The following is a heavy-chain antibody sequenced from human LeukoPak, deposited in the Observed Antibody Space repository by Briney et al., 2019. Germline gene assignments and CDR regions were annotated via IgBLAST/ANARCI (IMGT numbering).Heavy chain of an antibody. Sequence: GGSLRLSCAASGFTFSSYWMSWVRQAPGKGLEWVANIKQDGSEKYYVDSVKGRFTISRDNAKNTVYLQMSGLRADDTAVYYCARDNYYSIDYWGQGTLVTVSS. J-gene: IGHJ4*02. CDR3: ARDNYYSIDY. D-gene: IGHD1-26*01. CDR1: GFTFSSYW. V-gene: IGHV3-7*01. CDR2: IKQDGSEK.